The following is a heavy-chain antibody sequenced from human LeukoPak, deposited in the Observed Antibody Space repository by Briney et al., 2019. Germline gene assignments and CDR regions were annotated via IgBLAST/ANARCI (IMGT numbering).Heavy chain of an antibody. CDR2: ISSSSSYI. J-gene: IGHJ4*02. Sequence: GGSLRLSCAASGFTFDDYAMHWVRQAPGKGLEWVSSISSSSSYIYYADSVKGRYTISRDNAKNSLYLQMNSLRAEDTAVYYCARDKFFPGGYSYGFDYWGQGTLVTVSS. CDR3: ARDKFFPGGYSYGFDY. V-gene: IGHV3-21*01. CDR1: GFTFDDYA. D-gene: IGHD5-18*01.